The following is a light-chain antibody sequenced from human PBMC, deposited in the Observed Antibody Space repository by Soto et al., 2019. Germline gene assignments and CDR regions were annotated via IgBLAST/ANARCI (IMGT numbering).Light chain of an antibody. V-gene: IGLV2-14*01. CDR3: SSYTSSSTLYV. Sequence: SALTQPASVSGSPGQSITISCTGTSSDIGNYDYVSWYQQHPGKAPKLIIYEVNNRPSGVSNRFSGSKSGNAASLTISGLQAEDEADYYCSSYTSSSTLYVFGTGTKVT. J-gene: IGLJ1*01. CDR1: SSDIGNYDY. CDR2: EVN.